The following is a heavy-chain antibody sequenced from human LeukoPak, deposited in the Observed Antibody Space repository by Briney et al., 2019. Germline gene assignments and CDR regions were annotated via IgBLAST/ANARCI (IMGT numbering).Heavy chain of an antibody. J-gene: IGHJ3*02. CDR3: AKDFRGAEYDAFDI. D-gene: IGHD3-10*01. CDR2: ISGSGDTA. V-gene: IGHV3-23*01. Sequence: PGGSLRLSCAASGFTFSSYSMNWVRQAPGKGLEWVSHISGSGDTADNADSVKGRFTISRDNSKNTLYLQMNSLRAEDTAVYYCAKDFRGAEYDAFDIWGQGTMVTVSS. CDR1: GFTFSSYS.